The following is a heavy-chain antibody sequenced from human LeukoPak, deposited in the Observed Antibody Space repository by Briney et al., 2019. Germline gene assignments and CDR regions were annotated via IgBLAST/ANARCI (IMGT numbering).Heavy chain of an antibody. CDR2: VYSSGST. V-gene: IGHV4-4*07. CDR1: GGAISSHY. CDR3: ARGEHSVDS. Sequence: SETLSLTCTVAGGAISSHYWNWIRQPAGKGVEWIGRVYSSGSTNDNPFLKSRITMSVDMSKNQFSLRLNSVTTADTAVYYCARGEHSVDSWGQGMLVTVSS. D-gene: IGHD1/OR15-1a*01. J-gene: IGHJ4*02.